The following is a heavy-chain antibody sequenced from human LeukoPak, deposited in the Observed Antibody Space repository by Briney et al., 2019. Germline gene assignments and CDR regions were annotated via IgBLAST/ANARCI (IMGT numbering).Heavy chain of an antibody. CDR1: GYTFTNND. J-gene: IGHJ4*02. D-gene: IGHD6-19*01. V-gene: IGHV1-8*01. CDR2: VSPDSGDT. Sequence: GASVKVSCKASGYTFTNNDIKWVRQATGQGIEWMGWVSPDSGDTGYAPNFRGRVTMTTDTSINTAYMELTSLTSEDTAIYYCTRGRAAGDWGQGTLVTVSS. CDR3: TRGRAAGD.